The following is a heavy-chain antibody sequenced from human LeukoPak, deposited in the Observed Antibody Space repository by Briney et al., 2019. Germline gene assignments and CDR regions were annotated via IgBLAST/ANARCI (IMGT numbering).Heavy chain of an antibody. J-gene: IGHJ5*02. CDR3: ARGGYYGSGNDFRFDP. CDR2: IYYSGST. D-gene: IGHD3-10*01. V-gene: IGHV4-59*01. CDR1: GGSISSYY. Sequence: SETLSLTCTVSGGSISSYYWSWIRQPPGKGLEWIGYIYYSGSTYYNPSLKSRVTISVDTSKNQFSLKLSSVTAADTAVYYCARGGYYGSGNDFRFDPWGQGTLVTVSS.